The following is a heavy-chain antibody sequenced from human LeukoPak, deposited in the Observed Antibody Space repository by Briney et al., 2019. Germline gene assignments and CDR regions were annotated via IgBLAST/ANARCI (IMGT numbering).Heavy chain of an antibody. J-gene: IGHJ5*02. CDR3: ARGGYYGSGNDFRFDP. CDR2: IYYSGST. D-gene: IGHD3-10*01. V-gene: IGHV4-59*01. CDR1: GGSISSYY. Sequence: SETLSLTCTVSGGSISSYYWSWIRQPPGKGLEWIGYIYYSGSTYYNPSLKSRVTISVDTSKNQFSLKLSSVTAADTAVYYCARGGYYGSGNDFRFDPWGQGTLVTVSS.